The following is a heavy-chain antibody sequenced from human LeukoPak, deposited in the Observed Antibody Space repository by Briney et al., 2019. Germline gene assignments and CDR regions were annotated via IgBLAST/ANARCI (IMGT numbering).Heavy chain of an antibody. V-gene: IGHV4-39*07. Sequence: PSETLSLTCTVSGGSISSSSYYWGWIRQPPGKGLEWIGSIYYSGSTYYNPSLKSRVTISVDTSKNQFSLKLSSVTAADTAVYYCARVSSPEMVPADLYYFDYWGQGTLVTVSS. CDR3: ARVSSPEMVPADLYYFDY. D-gene: IGHD2-2*01. CDR2: IYYSGST. CDR1: GGSISSSSYY. J-gene: IGHJ4*02.